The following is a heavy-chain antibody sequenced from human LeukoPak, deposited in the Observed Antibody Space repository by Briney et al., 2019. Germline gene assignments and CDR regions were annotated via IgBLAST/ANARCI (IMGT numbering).Heavy chain of an antibody. Sequence: SGTLSLTCTVSGGSISSYYWSWIRQPPGKGLEWIGYIYYSGSTNYNPSLKSRVTMSVDTSKNQFSLKLSSVTAADTAVYYCARNSGYVDYWGQGTLVTVSS. J-gene: IGHJ4*02. D-gene: IGHD1-26*01. CDR1: GGSISSYY. CDR3: ARNSGYVDY. V-gene: IGHV4-59*08. CDR2: IYYSGST.